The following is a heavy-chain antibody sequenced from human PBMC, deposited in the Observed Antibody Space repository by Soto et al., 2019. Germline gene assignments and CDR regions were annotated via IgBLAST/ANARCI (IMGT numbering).Heavy chain of an antibody. CDR1: GGSISSGDYY. V-gene: IGHV4-30-4*01. J-gene: IGHJ6*02. Sequence: SETLSLTCTVSGGSISSGDYYWSWIRQPPGKGLEWIGYIYYSGSTYYNPSLKSRVTISVDTSKNQFSLKLSSVTAADTAVYYCARNAEQLVGYYGMDVWGQGTTVTSP. CDR3: ARNAEQLVGYYGMDV. D-gene: IGHD6-6*01. CDR2: IYYSGST.